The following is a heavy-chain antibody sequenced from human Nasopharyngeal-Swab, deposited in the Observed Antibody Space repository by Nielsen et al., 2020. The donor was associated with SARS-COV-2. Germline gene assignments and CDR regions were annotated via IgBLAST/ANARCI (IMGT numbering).Heavy chain of an antibody. J-gene: IGHJ6*04. CDR3: ARATTVKGVLGDV. Sequence: EGSLRLSCAASTFTFSSYWMSWVRQAPGKGLEWVANIKQDGSEKYYVDSVKGRFTISRDNAKNSLYLQMNSLRAEDTAVYYCARATTVKGVLGDVWGKGTTVTVSS. CDR1: TFTFSSYW. V-gene: IGHV3-7*01. D-gene: IGHD4-11*01. CDR2: IKQDGSEK.